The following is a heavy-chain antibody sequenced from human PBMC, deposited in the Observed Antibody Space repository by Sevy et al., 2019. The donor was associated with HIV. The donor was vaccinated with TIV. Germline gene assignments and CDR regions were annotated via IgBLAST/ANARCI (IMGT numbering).Heavy chain of an antibody. V-gene: IGHV1-69*04. J-gene: IGHJ6*02. Sequence: ASVKVSCKASGGTFSSYAISWVRQAPGQGLEWMGRIIPILGIANYAQKFQGRVTITADKSTSTAYMGLSSLGSEDTAVYYWARGPSYCSSTSCYDYYYYGMDVWGQGTTVTVSS. CDR1: GGTFSSYA. CDR2: IIPILGIA. D-gene: IGHD2-2*01. CDR3: ARGPSYCSSTSCYDYYYYGMDV.